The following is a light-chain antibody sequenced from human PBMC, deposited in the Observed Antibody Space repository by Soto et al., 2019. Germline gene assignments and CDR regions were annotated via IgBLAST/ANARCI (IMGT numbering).Light chain of an antibody. CDR2: DAS. J-gene: IGKJ1*01. CDR3: QQYNSFWT. Sequence: DIQMTQSPSTLAASVGDRGTITCRASQSISSWLAWYQQKPGKAPRLLIYDASYLERGVPSRFSGSGSGTEFTLTISDLQPDDLATYYCQQYNSFWTFGQGTKV. CDR1: QSISSW. V-gene: IGKV1-5*01.